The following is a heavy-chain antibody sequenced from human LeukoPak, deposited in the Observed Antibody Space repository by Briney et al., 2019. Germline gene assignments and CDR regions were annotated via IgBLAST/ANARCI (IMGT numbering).Heavy chain of an antibody. V-gene: IGHV3-64*01. CDR2: ISSNGGST. Sequence: PGGSLRLSCAAPGFTFSTYAMHWVRQAPGKGLEYVSAISSNGGSTYYANSVKGRFTISRDNSKNTLYLQMGSLRAEDMAVYYCARVERLQDAFDVWGQGTMVTVSS. CDR3: ARVERLQDAFDV. J-gene: IGHJ3*01. D-gene: IGHD5-24*01. CDR1: GFTFSTYA.